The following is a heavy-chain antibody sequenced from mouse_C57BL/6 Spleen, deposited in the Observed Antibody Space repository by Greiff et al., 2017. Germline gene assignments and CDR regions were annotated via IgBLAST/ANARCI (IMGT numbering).Heavy chain of an antibody. V-gene: IGHV5-17*01. Sequence: VQLKESGGGLVKPGGSLKLSCAASGFTFSDYGMHWVRQAPEKGLEWVAYISSGSSTIKYADKVKGRFTISRDQAKNTLCLQMTSLRSENTAMYYCARQFITTVVATRGSFDVWGTGTTVTVSS. CDR2: ISSGSSTI. J-gene: IGHJ1*03. D-gene: IGHD1-1*01. CDR3: ARQFITTVVATRGSFDV. CDR1: GFTFSDYG.